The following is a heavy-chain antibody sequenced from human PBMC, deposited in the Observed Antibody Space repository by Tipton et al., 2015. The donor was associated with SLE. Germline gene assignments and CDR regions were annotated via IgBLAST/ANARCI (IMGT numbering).Heavy chain of an antibody. CDR1: GYSISSDYY. CDR2: IYYTGTTT. V-gene: IGHV4-38-2*01. D-gene: IGHD5-18*01. J-gene: IGHJ5*02. CDR3: ARLHGYSYGLNWFDP. Sequence: TLSLTCAVTGYSISSDYYWGWIRQAPGKGLEWIGSIYYTGTTTYYNSFLKSRVTMSVDTSKNQFSLRLTSVIAADTAVYYCARLHGYSYGLNWFDPWGQGTLVSVSS.